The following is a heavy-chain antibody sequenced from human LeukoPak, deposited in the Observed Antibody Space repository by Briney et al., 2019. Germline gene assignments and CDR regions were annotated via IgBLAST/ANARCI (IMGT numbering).Heavy chain of an antibody. V-gene: IGHV1-18*01. Sequence: ASVKVSCKASGHTFTSYGISWVRQAPGQGLEWMGWISAYNGNTNYAQKLQGRVTMTTDTSTSTAYMELRSLRSDDTAVYYCARDPGYYDFWSGYGHRSDNPTAWFDPWGQGTLVTVSS. J-gene: IGHJ5*02. CDR1: GHTFTSYG. CDR3: ARDPGYYDFWSGYGHRSDNPTAWFDP. D-gene: IGHD3-3*01. CDR2: ISAYNGNT.